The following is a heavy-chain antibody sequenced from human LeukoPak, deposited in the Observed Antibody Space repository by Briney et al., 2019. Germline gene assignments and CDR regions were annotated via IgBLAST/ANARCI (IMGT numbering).Heavy chain of an antibody. CDR1: GGSFSGYY. Sequence: SETLSLTCAVYGGSFSGYYWGWIRQPPGKGLEWIGSIYYSGSTYYNPSLKSRVTISLDTSKNQFSLKLTSVTAADTAVYYCARGRITMIRGIIISGYFDYWGQGALVTVSS. D-gene: IGHD3-10*01. CDR2: IYYSGST. J-gene: IGHJ4*02. CDR3: ARGRITMIRGIIISGYFDY. V-gene: IGHV4-34*01.